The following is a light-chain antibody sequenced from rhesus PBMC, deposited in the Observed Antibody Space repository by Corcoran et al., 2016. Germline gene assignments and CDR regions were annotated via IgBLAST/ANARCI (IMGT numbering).Light chain of an antibody. CDR2: YAS. Sequence: DIQMTQSPSSLSASVGDKVTITCHASQGISRWLAWYQQKPGKAPKPLIYYASSLQSGVPSRFSGSGSWTDYTLTISSLRPEDFATYSCQQYDDLPRTFGQGTKVEIK. CDR1: QGISRW. CDR3: QQYDDLPRT. J-gene: IGKJ1*01. V-gene: IGKV1-19*01.